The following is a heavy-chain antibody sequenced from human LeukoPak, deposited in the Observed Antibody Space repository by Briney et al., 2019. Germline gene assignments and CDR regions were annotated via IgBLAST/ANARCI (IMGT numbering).Heavy chain of an antibody. D-gene: IGHD3-10*01. CDR1: GYTFTDYY. V-gene: IGHV1-2*02. CDR3: ARSYGSGSYTFDY. Sequence: ASVKVSCKASGYTFTDYYIHWVRQAPGQGLEWMGWINPNNGGTNYAQKLQGRVTMTTDTSTSTAYMELRSLRSDDTAVYYCARSYGSGSYTFDYWGQGTLVTVSS. CDR2: INPNNGGT. J-gene: IGHJ4*02.